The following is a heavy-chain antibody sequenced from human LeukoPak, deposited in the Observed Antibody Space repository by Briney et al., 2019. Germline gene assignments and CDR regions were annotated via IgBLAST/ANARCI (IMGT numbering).Heavy chain of an antibody. D-gene: IGHD3-3*01. V-gene: IGHV4-61*02. J-gene: IGHJ3*02. CDR3: ARVTDFWSGWNAFDI. Sequence: PSQTLSLTCTVSGGSVSSGSYHWSWIRQPAGKGLEWIGRIYTSGITNYNPSLKSRVTISVDTSKNQFSLKLSSVTAADTAVYYCARVTDFWSGWNAFDIWGQGTMVTVSS. CDR2: IYTSGIT. CDR1: GGSVSSGSYH.